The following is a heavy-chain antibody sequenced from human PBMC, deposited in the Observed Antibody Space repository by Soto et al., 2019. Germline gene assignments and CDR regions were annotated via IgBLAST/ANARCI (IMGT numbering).Heavy chain of an antibody. D-gene: IGHD6-13*01. CDR3: ARMAAPFDY. Sequence: QLQLQESGPGLVKPSETLSLTCTVSGGSISSSSYYWGWIRQPPGKGLGWIGSIYYSGSTYYNPSLKSRVTISVDTAKNQFSLKLSSVTAADTAVYYCARMAAPFDYWGQGTLVTVSS. J-gene: IGHJ4*02. CDR1: GGSISSSSYY. CDR2: IYYSGST. V-gene: IGHV4-39*01.